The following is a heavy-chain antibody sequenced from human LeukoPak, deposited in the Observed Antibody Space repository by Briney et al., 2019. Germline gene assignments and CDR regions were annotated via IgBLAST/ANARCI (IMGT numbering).Heavy chain of an antibody. D-gene: IGHD1-14*01. V-gene: IGHV3-53*01. CDR2: IYSGGST. J-gene: IGHJ3*02. CDR3: ARVRLDRSERNLDAFEN. CDR1: GFTGSSNY. Sequence: PGGSLRLSCAASGFTGSSNYMSWVRQAPGKGLEWVSSIYSGGSTYYADSVKGRFTISRDISKNTVYLQMNSLRAEDTAVYFCARVRLDRSERNLDAFENWGQGTMVTVSS.